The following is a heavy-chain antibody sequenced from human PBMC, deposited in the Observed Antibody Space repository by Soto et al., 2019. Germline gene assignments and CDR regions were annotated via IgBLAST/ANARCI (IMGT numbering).Heavy chain of an antibody. CDR2: IYWDDDK. J-gene: IGHJ4*01. CDR1: GFSLSTSGVG. CDR3: ANSPYSSSSYYFDL. V-gene: IGHV2-5*02. D-gene: IGHD6-6*01. Sequence: QITLKESGPTLVKPTQTLTLTCTFSGFSLSTSGVGVGWIRQPPGKALEWLALIYWDDDKRDSPSLKNRLTNTKDTSKNPVVLTIANMDPGDTATYYCANSPYSSSSYYFDLWGQGTLVTVSS.